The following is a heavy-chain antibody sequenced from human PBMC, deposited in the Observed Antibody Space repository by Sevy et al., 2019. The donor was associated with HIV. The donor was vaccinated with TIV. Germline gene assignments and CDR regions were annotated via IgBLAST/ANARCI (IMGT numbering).Heavy chain of an antibody. J-gene: IGHJ5*02. CDR1: GGSFSGYY. Sequence: SETLSLTCAVYGGSFSGYYWSWIRQPPGKGLEWIGEINHSGSTNYNPSLKSRVTISVDTSKNQFSLELSSVTAADTAVYYCARAYYYGSGSYYRVKTGNWFDPWGQGTLVTVSS. CDR2: INHSGST. CDR3: ARAYYYGSGSYYRVKTGNWFDP. D-gene: IGHD3-10*01. V-gene: IGHV4-34*01.